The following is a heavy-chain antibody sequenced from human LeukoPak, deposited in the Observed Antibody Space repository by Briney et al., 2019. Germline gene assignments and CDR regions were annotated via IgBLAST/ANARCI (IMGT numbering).Heavy chain of an antibody. CDR3: ARPRLDLGGYNYHGYFDY. Sequence: SETLSLTCTVSGGSISSYYWSWIRQPPGKGLEWFGYIYYSGSTNYNPSLKSRVTISVDTSKNQFSLKLSSVTAADTAVYYCARPRLDLGGYNYHGYFDYWGQGTLVTVSS. J-gene: IGHJ4*02. CDR1: GGSISSYY. D-gene: IGHD5-24*01. V-gene: IGHV4-59*01. CDR2: IYYSGST.